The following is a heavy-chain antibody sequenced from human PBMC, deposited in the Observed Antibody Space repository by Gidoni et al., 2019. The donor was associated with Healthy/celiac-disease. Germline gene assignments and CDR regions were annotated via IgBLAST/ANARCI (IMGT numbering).Heavy chain of an antibody. CDR2: IYYSGST. CDR1: GCSLSSSSYY. D-gene: IGHD6-19*01. J-gene: IGHJ2*01. V-gene: IGHV4-39*01. Sequence: QLQLQESGPGLVKPSETLSLTCTVSGCSLSSSSYYWGWIRQPPGKGLEWIGSIYYSGSTYYNPSLKSRVTISVDTSKNQFSLKLSSVTAADTAVYYCASRPGQWLVPAPDLWGRGTLVTVSS. CDR3: ASRPGQWLVPAPDL.